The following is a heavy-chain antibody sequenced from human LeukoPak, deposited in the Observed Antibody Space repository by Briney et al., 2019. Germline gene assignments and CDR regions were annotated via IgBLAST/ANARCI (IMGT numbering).Heavy chain of an antibody. Sequence: ASVKVSCKSSGYTLTGYYLHWVRQAPGQGLEWMGWINPNSGGTNYAQKFQGRVTMTRETSISTVHMELSRLRSDDTAVYFCAREKMVGAPKLLDYWGQGILVTVSS. CDR1: GYTLTGYY. CDR3: AREKMVGAPKLLDY. V-gene: IGHV1-2*02. D-gene: IGHD1-26*01. J-gene: IGHJ4*02. CDR2: INPNSGGT.